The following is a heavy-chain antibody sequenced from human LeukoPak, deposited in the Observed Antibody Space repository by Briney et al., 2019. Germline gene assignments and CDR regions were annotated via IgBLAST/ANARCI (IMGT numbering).Heavy chain of an antibody. J-gene: IGHJ4*02. CDR2: IKQDGSEK. V-gene: IGHV3-7*01. D-gene: IGHD3-22*01. CDR1: GFTFSSYW. Sequence: GGSLRLSCAASGFTFSSYWMSWVRQVPGKGLEWVANIKQDGSEKYYVDSVKGRFTISRDNAKNSLYLQMNSLGAEDTAVYYCARETYYGSSGYYYWGQGTLVTVSS. CDR3: ARETYYGSSGYYY.